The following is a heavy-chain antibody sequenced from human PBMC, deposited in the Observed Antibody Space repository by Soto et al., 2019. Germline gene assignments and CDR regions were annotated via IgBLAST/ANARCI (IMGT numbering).Heavy chain of an antibody. Sequence: QVQLVQSGAEVKKPGSSVKVSCKASGGTFSSYAISWVRQAPGQGLEWMGGIIPIFGTTNYAQKFQGRVKITADESTSTAYMELCSLGSEDTAMYYCARVVTVVKSFHYWYFDLWGRGTLVTVSS. CDR3: ARVVTVVKSFHYWYFDL. CDR1: GGTFSSYA. CDR2: IIPIFGTT. D-gene: IGHD2-15*01. J-gene: IGHJ2*01. V-gene: IGHV1-69*12.